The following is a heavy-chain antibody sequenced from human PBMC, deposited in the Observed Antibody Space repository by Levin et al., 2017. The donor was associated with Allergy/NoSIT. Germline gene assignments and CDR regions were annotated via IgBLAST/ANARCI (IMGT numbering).Heavy chain of an antibody. D-gene: IGHD6-13*01. J-gene: IGHJ4*02. Sequence: PGGSLRLSCAASGFTFSSYGMHWVRQAPGKGLEWVAIIWYDGSNKLYADSVKGRFTISRDNFKNSLYLQMNSLRADDTALYFCARIPDSSSWYFDLWGQGTLVTVSS. CDR2: IWYDGSNK. CDR3: ARIPDSSSWYFDL. V-gene: IGHV3-33*03. CDR1: GFTFSSYG.